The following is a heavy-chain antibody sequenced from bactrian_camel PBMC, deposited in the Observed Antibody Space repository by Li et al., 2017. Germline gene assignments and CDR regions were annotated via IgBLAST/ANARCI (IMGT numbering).Heavy chain of an antibody. CDR2: IESGGST. D-gene: IGHD3*01. Sequence: HVQLVESGGGSVQAGGSLRLSCAASDAMYSMYCMGWIRQVPGKEREGVAAIESGGSTTYAGSVKGRFTISKDTAKNILDLQMNSLKPEDTAMYYCATRGSLPCALVSSFRDWGRGTQVTVS. CDR3: ATRGSLPCALVSSFRD. V-gene: IGHV3S53*01. J-gene: IGHJ4*01. CDR1: DAMYSMYC.